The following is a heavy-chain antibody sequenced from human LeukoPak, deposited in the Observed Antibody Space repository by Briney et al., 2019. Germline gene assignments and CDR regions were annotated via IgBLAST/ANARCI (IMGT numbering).Heavy chain of an antibody. D-gene: IGHD5-24*01. Sequence: PSETLSLTCTVSGGSISSYYWSWIRQPAGKGLEWIGRIYTSGSTNYNPSLESRVTMSVDTSKNQFSLKLSSVTAADTAVYYCARSRDGYNLYYYYYYMDVWGKGTTVTVSS. CDR2: IYTSGST. CDR1: GGSISSYY. V-gene: IGHV4-4*07. J-gene: IGHJ6*03. CDR3: ARSRDGYNLYYYYYYMDV.